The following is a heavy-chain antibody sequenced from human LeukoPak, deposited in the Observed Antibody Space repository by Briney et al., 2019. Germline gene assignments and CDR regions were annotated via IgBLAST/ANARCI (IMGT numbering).Heavy chain of an antibody. J-gene: IGHJ6*02. CDR2: ISYDGSNR. V-gene: IGHV3-30*18. D-gene: IGHD2-15*01. CDR1: GFSFGNYG. CDR3: AKGGQGNGPSRVAVYGMDV. Sequence: GRSLRLSCAASGFSFGNYGMHWVRQAPGKGLEWVAVISYDGSNRDYVDSVKGRFTISRDNSKNTLSLQLNSLRADDTAVYYCAKGGQGNGPSRVAVYGMDVWGQGTTVTVSS.